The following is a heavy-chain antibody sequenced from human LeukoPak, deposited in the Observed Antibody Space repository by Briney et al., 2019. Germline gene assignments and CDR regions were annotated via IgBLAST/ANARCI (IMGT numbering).Heavy chain of an antibody. CDR1: GFLFSTLG. CDR2: IGSDGSGT. V-gene: IGHV3-64D*06. J-gene: IGHJ4*01. D-gene: IGHD1-14*01. CDR3: VSPVFINF. Sequence: GSLRLSCSASGFLFSTLGMHWVRPAPGKGLEHVSTIGSDGSGTYYADSVKDRFIISRDNSKNAVYLQMSSLRPEDTAVYYCVSPVFINFWGQGTLVTVSS.